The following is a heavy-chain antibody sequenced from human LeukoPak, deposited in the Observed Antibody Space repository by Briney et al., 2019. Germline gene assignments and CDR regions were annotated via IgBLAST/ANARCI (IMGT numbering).Heavy chain of an antibody. J-gene: IGHJ4*02. CDR1: GGSFSGYY. V-gene: IGHV4-34*01. D-gene: IGHD1-26*01. CDR3: ARGRKNMGATEVDY. CDR2: INHSGST. Sequence: SETLSLTCAVYGGSFSGYYWSWIRQPPGKGLEWIGEINHSGSTNYNPSLKSRVTISVDTSKSQFSLKLSSVTAADTAVYYCARGRKNMGATEVDYWGQGTLVTVSS.